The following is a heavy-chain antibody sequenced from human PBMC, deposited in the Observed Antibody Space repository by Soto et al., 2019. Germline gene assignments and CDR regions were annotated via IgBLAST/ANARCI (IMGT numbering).Heavy chain of an antibody. CDR2: INPSGGST. D-gene: IGHD2-21*02. Sequence: ASVKVSCKASGYTFTSYYMHWVRQAPGQGLEWMGIINPSGGSTSYAQEFQGRVTMTRDTSTSTVYMELSSLRSEDTAVYYCARDISYCGGDCVTSIGYWGQGTLVTVSS. CDR1: GYTFTSYY. J-gene: IGHJ4*02. CDR3: ARDISYCGGDCVTSIGY. V-gene: IGHV1-46*01.